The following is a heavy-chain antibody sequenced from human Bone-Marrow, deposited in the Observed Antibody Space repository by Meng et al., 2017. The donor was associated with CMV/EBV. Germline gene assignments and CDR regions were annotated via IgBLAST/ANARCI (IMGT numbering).Heavy chain of an antibody. V-gene: IGHV4-59*01. J-gene: IGHJ4*02. CDR2: IYYSGST. CDR1: GGSISSYY. Sequence: SETLSLTCTVSGGSISSYYWSWIRQPPGKGLEWIGYIYYSGSTNYNPSLKSRVTISVDTSKNQFSLKLSSVTAADTAVYYCARGFEYSSAPFDYWGQVTLVTVSS. D-gene: IGHD6-6*01. CDR3: ARGFEYSSAPFDY.